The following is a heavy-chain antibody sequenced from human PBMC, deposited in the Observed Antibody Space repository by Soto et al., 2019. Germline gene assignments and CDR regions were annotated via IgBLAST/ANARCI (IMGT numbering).Heavy chain of an antibody. Sequence: GASVKVSCKASGYTFTSYYMHWVRQAPGQGLEWMGIFNPKDGNTIYAQKFQGRVTMTRDTSTDTAYMELSSLRSEDTAVYYCVCSGSYYTAFDIWGQGTMVTVSS. V-gene: IGHV1-46*01. CDR1: GYTFTSYY. CDR2: FNPKDGNT. D-gene: IGHD1-26*01. CDR3: VCSGSYYTAFDI. J-gene: IGHJ3*02.